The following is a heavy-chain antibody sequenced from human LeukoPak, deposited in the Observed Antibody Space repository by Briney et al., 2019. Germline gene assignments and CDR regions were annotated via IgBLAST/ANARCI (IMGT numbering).Heavy chain of an antibody. D-gene: IGHD5-18*01. Sequence: GGSLRLSCAASGFTFRLFGMHWVRQAPGKGLEWVSFIRFDGSNTYHADSVKGRFTISRDNAKNSLYLQMNSLRAEDTAVYYCARSVGDSYGDYWGQGTLVTVSS. CDR2: IRFDGSNT. V-gene: IGHV3-30*12. CDR3: ARSVGDSYGDY. CDR1: GFTFRLFG. J-gene: IGHJ4*02.